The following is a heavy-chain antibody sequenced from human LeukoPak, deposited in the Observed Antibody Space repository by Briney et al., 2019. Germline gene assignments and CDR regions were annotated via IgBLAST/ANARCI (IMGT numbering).Heavy chain of an antibody. CDR3: AKPPFGELWSYYYYGLDV. V-gene: IGHV3-23*01. CDR1: GFTFSTYA. Sequence: GGSLRLSCAASGFTFSTYAMSWVRQAPGKGLEWVSAISGSGGYTYYADSVKGRFTISRANSRDTLYLQMNSLRAEDTALYYCAKPPFGELWSYYYYGLDVWGQGTTVTVSS. J-gene: IGHJ6*02. D-gene: IGHD3-10*01. CDR2: ISGSGGYT.